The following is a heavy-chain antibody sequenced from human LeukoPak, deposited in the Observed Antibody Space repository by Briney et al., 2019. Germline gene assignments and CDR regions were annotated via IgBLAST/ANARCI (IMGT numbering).Heavy chain of an antibody. CDR3: ARVSGEIGYDSSGYRRYFDY. CDR2: ISSSSSYI. V-gene: IGHV3-21*01. CDR1: GFTFSSYS. Sequence: PGGSLRLSCAASGFTFSSYSMNWVRQAPGKGLEWVSSISSSSSYIYYADSVKGRFTISRDNAKNSLYLQMNSLRAEDTAVYYCARVSGEIGYDSSGYRRYFDYWGQGTLVTVSS. J-gene: IGHJ4*02. D-gene: IGHD3-22*01.